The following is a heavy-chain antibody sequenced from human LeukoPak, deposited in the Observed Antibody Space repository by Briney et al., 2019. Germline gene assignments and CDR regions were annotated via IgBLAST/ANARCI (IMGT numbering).Heavy chain of an antibody. CDR3: ARDRGLLWFGGLSDAFDI. V-gene: IGHV3-21*01. CDR1: GFTFSGYS. CDR2: ISSSSSYI. D-gene: IGHD3-10*01. Sequence: GGSLRLSCAASGFTFSGYSMNWVRQAPGKGLEWVSSISSSSSYIYYADSVKGRFTISRDNAKNSLYLQMNSLRAEDTAVYYCARDRGLLWFGGLSDAFDIWGQGTMVTVSS. J-gene: IGHJ3*02.